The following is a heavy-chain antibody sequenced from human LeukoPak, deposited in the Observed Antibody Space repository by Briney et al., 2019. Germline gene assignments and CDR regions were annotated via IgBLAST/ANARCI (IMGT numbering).Heavy chain of an antibody. V-gene: IGHV4-39*07. CDR1: GGSISSSSYY. Sequence: PSETLSLTCTVSGGSISSSSYYWGWLRQPPGKGLEWIGSIYYSGSTYHNPSLKSRVTISVDTSKNQFSLKLSSVTAADTAVYYCARAPILRYFDWFPSQGFDPWGQGTLVTVSS. D-gene: IGHD3-9*01. J-gene: IGHJ5*02. CDR2: IYYSGST. CDR3: ARAPILRYFDWFPSQGFDP.